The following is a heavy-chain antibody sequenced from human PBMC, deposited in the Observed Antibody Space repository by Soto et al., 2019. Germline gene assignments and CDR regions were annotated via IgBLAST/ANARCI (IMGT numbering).Heavy chain of an antibody. V-gene: IGHV1-69*01. CDR1: GGTFSSYA. D-gene: IGHD3-3*01. J-gene: IGHJ5*02. Sequence: QVQLVQSGAEVQKPGSSVKVSCKASGGTFSSYAISWVRQAPGQGLEWMGGIIPIFGTANYAQKFQGRVTITADESTSTAYMELSSLRSEDTAVYYCAREGLDPRVVIPSYNWFDPWGQGTLVTVSS. CDR2: IIPIFGTA. CDR3: AREGLDPRVVIPSYNWFDP.